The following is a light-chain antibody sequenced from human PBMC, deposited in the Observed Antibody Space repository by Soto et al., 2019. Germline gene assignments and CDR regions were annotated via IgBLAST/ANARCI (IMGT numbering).Light chain of an antibody. Sequence: DIPMTQSPSTLSASVGDRVTITCRASQSISSWLAWYQQKPGKAPKLLIYDASSLESGVPSRFSGSGSGTEFTLTISSLLPDDSATYYCQQFNSYPWTFGQGTMVEIK. V-gene: IGKV1-5*01. CDR3: QQFNSYPWT. CDR2: DAS. CDR1: QSISSW. J-gene: IGKJ1*01.